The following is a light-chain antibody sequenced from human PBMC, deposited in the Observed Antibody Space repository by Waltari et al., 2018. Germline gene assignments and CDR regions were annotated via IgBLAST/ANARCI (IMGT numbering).Light chain of an antibody. CDR2: EFI. Sequence: QSALTQPASVSGSPGQSITISCTGTSSDVGGYNLVSWYQQHPGKAPNVMMYEFIKRPSGVSKRFSGSKSGNTASLTSSGLQAEDEAEYDCCSYAGRNWVFGGGTKVTVL. CDR3: CSYAGRNWV. V-gene: IGLV2-23*02. CDR1: SSDVGGYNL. J-gene: IGLJ3*02.